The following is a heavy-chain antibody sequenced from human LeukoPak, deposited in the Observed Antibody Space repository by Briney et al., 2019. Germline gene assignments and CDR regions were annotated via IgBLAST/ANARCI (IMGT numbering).Heavy chain of an antibody. V-gene: IGHV3-15*01. CDR2: IKSKAGGGTP. CDR3: AKSPTTGYSSSANWFDP. J-gene: IGHJ5*02. Sequence: GGSLRLSCAASGFTFIDAWMSWVRQAPGKGLEWVGRIKSKAGGGTPDYAAPVKGRFTISRDDSQNTLYVQMNSLRAEDTAVYYCAKSPTTGYSSSANWFDPWGQGTLVTVSS. D-gene: IGHD6-13*01. CDR1: GFTFIDAW.